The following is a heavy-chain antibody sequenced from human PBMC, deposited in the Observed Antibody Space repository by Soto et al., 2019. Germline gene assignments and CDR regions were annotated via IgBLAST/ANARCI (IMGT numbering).Heavy chain of an antibody. CDR2: IYYSGST. J-gene: IGHJ4*02. Sequence: QVQLQESGPGLVKPSQTLSLTCTVSGGSISSGGYYWSWIRQHPGKGLEWIGYIYYSGSTYYNPSLKSRVTISINTSKNQFSLKLSCVTAADTAVYYWAMGDDSSGLGRKHWGQGTLVTVSS. V-gene: IGHV4-31*03. CDR3: AMGDDSSGLGRKH. CDR1: GGSISSGGYY. D-gene: IGHD3-22*01.